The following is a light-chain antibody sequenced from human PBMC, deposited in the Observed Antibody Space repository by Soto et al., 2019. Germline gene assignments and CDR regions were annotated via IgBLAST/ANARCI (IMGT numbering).Light chain of an antibody. J-gene: IGKJ1*01. CDR1: QSVSSN. CDR2: GAS. CDR3: QQYNNWKT. Sequence: EIVMTQSPATLSVSPGERATLSCRASQSVSSNLAWYQQTPGQAPRLLIYGASTRATGIPDRFSGSGSGTEFTPTISSLQSEDFAVYYCQQYNNWKTFGQGTKVEI. V-gene: IGKV3-15*01.